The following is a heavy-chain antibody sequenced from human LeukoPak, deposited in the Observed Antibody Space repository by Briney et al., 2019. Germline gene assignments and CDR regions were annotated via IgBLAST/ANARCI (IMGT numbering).Heavy chain of an antibody. CDR3: ARDQWLAYYYHGMDV. V-gene: IGHV3-30-3*01. D-gene: IGHD6-19*01. CDR2: ISYDGSNK. J-gene: IGHJ6*02. CDR1: GFTFSSYA. Sequence: GRSLRLSCAASGFTFSSYAMHWVRQAPGKGLEWVAVISYDGSNKYYADSVKGRFTISRDNSKNTLYLQMNSLRAEDTAIYYCARDQWLAYYYHGMDVWGQGTTVTVSS.